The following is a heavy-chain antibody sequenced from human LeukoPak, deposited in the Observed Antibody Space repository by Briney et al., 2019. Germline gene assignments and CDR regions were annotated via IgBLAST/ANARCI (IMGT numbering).Heavy chain of an antibody. V-gene: IGHV3-48*03. CDR2: ISSSGSTI. Sequence: GGSLRLSCAASGFTFSSYEMNWVRQAPGKGLEWVSYISSSGSTIYYADSVKGRFTISRDNAKNSLYLQMNSLRAEDTAVYYCARDCSGGYCYGSYYYYDMDVWGQGTTVTVSS. J-gene: IGHJ6*02. D-gene: IGHD2-15*01. CDR1: GFTFSSYE. CDR3: ARDCSGGYCYGSYYYYDMDV.